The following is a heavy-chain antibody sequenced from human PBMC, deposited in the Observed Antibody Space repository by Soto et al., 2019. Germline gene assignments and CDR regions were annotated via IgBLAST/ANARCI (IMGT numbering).Heavy chain of an antibody. CDR1: GYTFTSYG. J-gene: IGHJ4*02. CDR2: ISAYNGNT. D-gene: IGHD2-15*01. CDR3: ARGGNAGYCSGGSCYSVYDY. V-gene: IGHV1-18*01. Sequence: QVQLVQSGAEVKKPGASVKVSCKASGYTFTSYGISWVRQAPGQGLEWMGWISAYNGNTNYAQKLQGRVTMTTDTSTSTAYMELRSLRSDDTAVYYCARGGNAGYCSGGSCYSVYDYWGQGTLVTVSS.